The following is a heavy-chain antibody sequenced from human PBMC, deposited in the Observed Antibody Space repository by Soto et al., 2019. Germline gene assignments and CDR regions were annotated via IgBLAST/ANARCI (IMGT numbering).Heavy chain of an antibody. Sequence: QVQLVQSGAEVKKPGSSVKVSCKASGGTFSSYAISWVRQAPGQGLEWMGGIIPIFGTANYAQKFHGRVTIPSYESTSTSYMELSSLRSEDTAVYYCARMTTFCFDYWGQGTLVTFSA. D-gene: IGHD3-16*01. V-gene: IGHV1-69*01. CDR1: GGTFSSYA. CDR3: ARMTTFCFDY. J-gene: IGHJ4*02. CDR2: IIPIFGTA.